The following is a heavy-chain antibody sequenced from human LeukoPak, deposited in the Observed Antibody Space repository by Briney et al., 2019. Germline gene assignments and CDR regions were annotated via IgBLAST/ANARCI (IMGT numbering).Heavy chain of an antibody. D-gene: IGHD2-15*01. CDR2: ISYDGSKN. CDR3: AKELSGARGYGMDV. V-gene: IGHV3-30*18. CDR1: GFTFSSYG. J-gene: IGHJ6*02. Sequence: GRSLRLSCAASGFTFSSYGMQWVRQAPGKGLEWVAVISYDGSKNYYGDSVKGRFTISRDNSKNTLYLQMNSLRAEDTAVYYCAKELSGARGYGMDVWGQGTTVTVSS.